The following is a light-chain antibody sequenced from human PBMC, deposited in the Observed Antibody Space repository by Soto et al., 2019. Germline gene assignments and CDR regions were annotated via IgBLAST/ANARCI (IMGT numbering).Light chain of an antibody. CDR3: SSFTSSSTLYV. CDR1: SSDVGTYNF. V-gene: IGLV2-14*03. Sequence: QSALTQPASVSGSPGQSIAISCTGTSSDVGTYNFVSWYQHHPGKAPKLIIHDVNTRPSGVSNRFSGSKSGNTASLTISGLQAEDEADYYCSSFTSSSTLYVFGPGTKLTVL. J-gene: IGLJ1*01. CDR2: DVN.